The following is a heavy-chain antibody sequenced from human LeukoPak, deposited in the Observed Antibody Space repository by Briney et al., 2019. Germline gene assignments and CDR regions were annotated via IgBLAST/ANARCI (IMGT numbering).Heavy chain of an antibody. CDR1: GFTFSSYG. J-gene: IGHJ3*01. Sequence: GGSLRLSCAASGFTFSSYGMHWVRQAPGKGLEWVAVISHDGSNKYYADSVKGRFTITRDNSKNTLYLQMNSLRAEDTAVYYCAKDRSWTRLMWGQGTMVSVS. D-gene: IGHD6-13*01. V-gene: IGHV3-30*18. CDR2: ISHDGSNK. CDR3: AKDRSWTRLM.